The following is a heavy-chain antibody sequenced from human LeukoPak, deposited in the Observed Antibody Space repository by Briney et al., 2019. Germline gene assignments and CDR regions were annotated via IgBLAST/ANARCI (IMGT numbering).Heavy chain of an antibody. D-gene: IGHD2-2*02. Sequence: PSETLSLTCTVSGGSISSYYWSWIRQPPGKGLEWIGEINHSGSTNYNPSLKSRVTISVDTSKNQFSLKLSSVTAADTAVYYCARGTVAHCSSTSCYNFHYGMDVWGQGTTVTVPS. J-gene: IGHJ6*02. V-gene: IGHV4-34*01. CDR1: GGSISSYY. CDR2: INHSGST. CDR3: ARGTVAHCSSTSCYNFHYGMDV.